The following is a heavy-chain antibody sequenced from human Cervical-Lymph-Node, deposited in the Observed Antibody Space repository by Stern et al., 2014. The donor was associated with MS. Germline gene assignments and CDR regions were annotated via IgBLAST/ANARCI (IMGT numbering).Heavy chain of an antibody. CDR1: GYTFTSYW. J-gene: IGHJ4*02. Sequence: LQLLQSGPEVKRPGESLKISCQASGYTFTSYWIGWVRQMPGKGLEWIAIIFPGGSDIRYSPSFQGQVTISADKSSSTAYLQWNNLKASDTAIYYCARQLYFDYWGQGTLVTVSS. V-gene: IGHV5-51*01. CDR2: IFPGGSDI. CDR3: ARQLYFDY.